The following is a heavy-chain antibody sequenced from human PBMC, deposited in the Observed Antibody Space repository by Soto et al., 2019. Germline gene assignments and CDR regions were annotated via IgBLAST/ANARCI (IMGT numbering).Heavy chain of an antibody. D-gene: IGHD2-2*02. CDR2: IIPIFGTA. J-gene: IGHJ5*02. Sequence: SVKVSCKASGGTFSSYAISWVRQAPGQGLEWMGGIIPIFGTANYAQKFQGRVTITADESTSTAYMELSSLRSEDTAVYYCAPGPAYCSSTSCYSGGWFDPWGQGTLVTVSS. V-gene: IGHV1-69*13. CDR1: GGTFSSYA. CDR3: APGPAYCSSTSCYSGGWFDP.